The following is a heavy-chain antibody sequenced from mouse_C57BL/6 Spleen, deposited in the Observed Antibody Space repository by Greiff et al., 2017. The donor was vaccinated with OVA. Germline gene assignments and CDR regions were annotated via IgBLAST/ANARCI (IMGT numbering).Heavy chain of an antibody. CDR2: INPNNGGT. V-gene: IGHV1-26*01. Sequence: EVQLQQSGPELVKPGASVKISCKASGYTFTDYYMNWVKQSHGKSLEWIGDINPNNGGTSYNQKFKGKATLTVDKSSSTAYMELRSLTSEDSAVYYCANLITTKFAYWGQGTLVTVSA. D-gene: IGHD2-4*01. J-gene: IGHJ3*01. CDR1: GYTFTDYY. CDR3: ANLITTKFAY.